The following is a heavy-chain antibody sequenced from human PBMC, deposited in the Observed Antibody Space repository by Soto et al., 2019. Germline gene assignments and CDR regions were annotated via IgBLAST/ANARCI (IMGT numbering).Heavy chain of an antibody. D-gene: IGHD1-26*01. CDR3: AKAGGGSYYLLDS. Sequence: GGSLRLSCAASGFTFDDDAMHWVRQAPGKGLEWVSGISWNSVGIGYADSVKGRFTISRDNAKKSLYLQMSSLRVEDTALYYCAKAGGGSYYLLDSWGQGTLVTVSS. V-gene: IGHV3-9*01. CDR2: ISWNSVGI. CDR1: GFTFDDDA. J-gene: IGHJ4*02.